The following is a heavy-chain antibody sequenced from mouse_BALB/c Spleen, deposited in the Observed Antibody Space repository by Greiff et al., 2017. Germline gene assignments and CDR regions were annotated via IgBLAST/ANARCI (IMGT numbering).Heavy chain of an antibody. CDR2: IWSGGST. CDR1: GFSLTSYG. Sequence: VQGVESGPGLVQPSQSLSITCTVSGFSLTSYGVHWVRQSPGKGLEWLGVIWSGGSTDYNAAFISRLSISKDNSKSQVFFKMNSLQANDTAIYYCARGAYYGNYNAMDYWGQGTSVTVSS. V-gene: IGHV2-2*02. CDR3: ARGAYYGNYNAMDY. J-gene: IGHJ4*01. D-gene: IGHD2-10*01.